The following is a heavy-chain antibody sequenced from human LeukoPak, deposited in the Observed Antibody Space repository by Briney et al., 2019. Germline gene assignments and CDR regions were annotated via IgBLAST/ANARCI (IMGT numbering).Heavy chain of an antibody. Sequence: GGSLRLSCAASGFTFSTYAMSWVRQAPGKGLEWVSAISGRGVSTSYADSVRGRFTISRDNARDTLYLQMNSLRAEDTAVYYCTRDRLTDNNDAFDIWGQGTMVTVSS. CDR1: GFTFSTYA. D-gene: IGHD2-21*02. CDR2: ISGRGVST. CDR3: TRDRLTDNNDAFDI. V-gene: IGHV3-23*01. J-gene: IGHJ3*02.